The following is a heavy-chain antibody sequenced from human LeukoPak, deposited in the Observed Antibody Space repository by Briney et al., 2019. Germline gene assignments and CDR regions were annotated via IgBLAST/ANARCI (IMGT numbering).Heavy chain of an antibody. CDR2: IYHSGST. CDR1: DYSISTGYY. Sequence: PSETLSLTCTVSDYSISTGYYWGWIRPPPGKGLEWIGIIYHSGSTYYNPSLKSRVSISVDMAKNQFSLKLSSVTAADTAVYYCARSAAGTDYWGQGTLVTVSS. CDR3: ARSAAGTDY. J-gene: IGHJ4*02. D-gene: IGHD6-13*01. V-gene: IGHV4-38-2*02.